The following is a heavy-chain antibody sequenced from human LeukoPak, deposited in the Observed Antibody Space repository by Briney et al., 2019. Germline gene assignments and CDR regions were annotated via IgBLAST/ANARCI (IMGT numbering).Heavy chain of an antibody. Sequence: ASVKVSCKASGYIFTTYYIHWVRQAPGQGLEWMGFINLSAGSTSYAQKFQGRVTMTRDTSTSTVDMELSSLTSEDTVIYYCARDVSGSYDYWGQGTLVSVSS. CDR1: GYIFTTYY. D-gene: IGHD1-26*01. CDR2: INLSAGST. J-gene: IGHJ4*02. V-gene: IGHV1-46*01. CDR3: ARDVSGSYDY.